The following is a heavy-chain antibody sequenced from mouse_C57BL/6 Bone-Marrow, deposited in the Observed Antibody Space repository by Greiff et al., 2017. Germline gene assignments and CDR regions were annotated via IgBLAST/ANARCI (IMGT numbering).Heavy chain of an antibody. V-gene: IGHV14-4*01. CDR2: IDPENGDT. J-gene: IGHJ4*01. Sequence: VQLKQSGAELVRPGASVKLSCTASGFNIKDDYMHWVQQRPEQGLEWIGWIDPENGDTEYASKFQGKAPITADTTSNTAYLQLRSLTSEDTAVYYCSTWTVEEAMDYWGQGTSVTVSS. D-gene: IGHD1-1*01. CDR1: GFNIKDDY. CDR3: STWTVEEAMDY.